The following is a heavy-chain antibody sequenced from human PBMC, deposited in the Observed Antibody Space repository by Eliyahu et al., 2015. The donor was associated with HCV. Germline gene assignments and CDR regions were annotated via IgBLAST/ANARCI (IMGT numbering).Heavy chain of an antibody. J-gene: IGHJ4*02. Sequence: EVQLLESGGGLVQPGGSLRLSCAASGFTFSSXAMSWVRQAPGKGLEWVSAISGSGGSTYYADSVKGRFTISRDNSKNTLYLQMNSLRAEDTAVYYCAKSRAIVVVVAATHGGLDYWGQGTLVTVSS. D-gene: IGHD2-15*01. CDR3: AKSRAIVVVVAATHGGLDY. CDR2: ISGSGGST. CDR1: GFTFSSXA. V-gene: IGHV3-23*01.